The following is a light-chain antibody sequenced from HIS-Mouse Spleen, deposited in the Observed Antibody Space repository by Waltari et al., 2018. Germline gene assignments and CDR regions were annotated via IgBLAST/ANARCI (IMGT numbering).Light chain of an antibody. J-gene: IGLJ1*01. Sequence: SYELTQPPSVSVSPGQTASITCSGDKLGDKYACWYQQKPGQSPGLVIYQDSKRPSGNPERFSGSNSGNTATLTIGGTQAMDEADYYCQAWDSSTAVFGTGTKVTVL. CDR1: KLGDKY. V-gene: IGLV3-1*01. CDR3: QAWDSSTAV. CDR2: QDS.